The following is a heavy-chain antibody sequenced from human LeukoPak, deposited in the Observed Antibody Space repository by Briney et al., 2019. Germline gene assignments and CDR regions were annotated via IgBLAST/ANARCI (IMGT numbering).Heavy chain of an antibody. CDR3: ARGAYCSSTSCYPDFDY. Sequence: GASVKVSCKASGYTFTSYGISWVRQAPGQGLEWMGWISAYNGNTNYAQKLQGRVTMTTDTSTSTAYMELRSLRSDDTAVYCCARGAYCSSTSCYPDFDYWGQGTLVTVSS. CDR1: GYTFTSYG. J-gene: IGHJ4*02. V-gene: IGHV1-18*01. D-gene: IGHD2-2*01. CDR2: ISAYNGNT.